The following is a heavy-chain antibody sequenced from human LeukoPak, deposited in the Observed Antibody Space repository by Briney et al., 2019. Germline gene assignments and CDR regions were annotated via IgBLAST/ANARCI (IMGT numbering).Heavy chain of an antibody. D-gene: IGHD6-6*01. Sequence: GGSLRLSCAASGFTFSSYSMKWVRQAPGKGLEWVSYISSSSSTIYYADSVKGRFTISRDNAKNSLYLQMNSLRDEDTAVYYCARVSPLVGDAFDIWGQGTMVTVSS. V-gene: IGHV3-48*02. CDR2: ISSSSSTI. CDR1: GFTFSSYS. CDR3: ARVSPLVGDAFDI. J-gene: IGHJ3*02.